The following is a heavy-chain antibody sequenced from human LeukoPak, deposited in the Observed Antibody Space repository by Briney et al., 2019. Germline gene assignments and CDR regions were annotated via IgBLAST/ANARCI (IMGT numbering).Heavy chain of an antibody. CDR2: IYYSGST. V-gene: IGHV4-61*01. J-gene: IGHJ3*02. D-gene: IGHD6-19*01. CDR1: GGSISSSSYY. Sequence: SETLSLTCTVSGGSISSSSYYWGWIRQPPGKGLEWIGYIYYSGSTNYNPSLKSRVTISVDTSKNQFSLKLSSVTAADTAVYYCARDLTTVAGHDAFDIWGQGTMVTVSS. CDR3: ARDLTTVAGHDAFDI.